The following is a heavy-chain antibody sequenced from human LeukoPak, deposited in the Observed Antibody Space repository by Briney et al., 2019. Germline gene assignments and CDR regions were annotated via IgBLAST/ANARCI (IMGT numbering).Heavy chain of an antibody. CDR2: IYHSGTT. D-gene: IGHD3-10*01. CDR1: GYSISSGYF. CDR3: ARTTSDMVRGVMSNWFDP. Sequence: SETLSLTCTVSGYSISSGYFWGWIRQPPGKGLEWIGSIYHSGTTYYNPSLKSRVTLSVDTSKNHFSLNLSSVTAADTAVYYCARTTSDMVRGVMSNWFDPWGQGTLVTVSS. J-gene: IGHJ5*02. V-gene: IGHV4-38-2*02.